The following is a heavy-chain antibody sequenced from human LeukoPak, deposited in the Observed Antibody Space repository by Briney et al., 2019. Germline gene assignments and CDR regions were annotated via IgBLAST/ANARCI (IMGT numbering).Heavy chain of an antibody. CDR3: ARGYCSGGSCFYFDY. Sequence: GGSLRLSCAASGFTFSSYWMHWVRQAPGKGLVWVSRINSDGGSTGYADSVKGRFTTSRDNAKNSLYLQMNSLRTEDTALYYCARGYCSGGSCFYFDYWGQGTLVTVSS. J-gene: IGHJ4*02. CDR2: INSDGGST. D-gene: IGHD2-15*01. CDR1: GFTFSSYW. V-gene: IGHV3-74*01.